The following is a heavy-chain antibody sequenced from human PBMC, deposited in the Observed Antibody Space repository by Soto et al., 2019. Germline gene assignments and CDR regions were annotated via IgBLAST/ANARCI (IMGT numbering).Heavy chain of an antibody. CDR1: GGTFSSYT. Sequence: GASVKVSCKASGGTFSSYTISWVRQAPGQGLEWMGRIIPILGIANYAQKFQGRVTITADKSTSTAYMELSSLRSEDTAVYYCARDLFPYCSSTSCYPWFDPWGQGTLVTVSS. D-gene: IGHD2-2*01. V-gene: IGHV1-69*04. J-gene: IGHJ5*02. CDR3: ARDLFPYCSSTSCYPWFDP. CDR2: IIPILGIA.